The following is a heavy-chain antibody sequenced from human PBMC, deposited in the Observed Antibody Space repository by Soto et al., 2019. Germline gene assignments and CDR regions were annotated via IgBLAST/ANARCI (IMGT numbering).Heavy chain of an antibody. CDR1: GYTFTSYG. CDR2: IGANNGNT. D-gene: IGHD6-13*01. J-gene: IGHJ6*03. V-gene: IGHV1-18*01. Sequence: ASVKVSCKASGYTFTSYGISWVRQAPGQGLEWMGWIGANNGNTNNAQKLQGRVTMTTDTSTSTAYMELRSLRSDDTAVYYCARWPAAAGTKTPYYYYYMDVWGKGTTVTVSS. CDR3: ARWPAAAGTKTPYYYYYMDV.